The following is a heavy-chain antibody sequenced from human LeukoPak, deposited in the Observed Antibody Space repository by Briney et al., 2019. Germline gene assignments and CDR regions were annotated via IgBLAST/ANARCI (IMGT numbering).Heavy chain of an antibody. CDR3: ARDLTHRRNYDNSGYQIVPAF. CDR2: IIPVFSAP. CDR1: GGTFSSYA. V-gene: IGHV1-69*13. J-gene: IGHJ4*02. Sequence: GASVKVSCKASGGTFSSYAISWVRQAPGQGLEWMGGIIPVFSAPTYAQKFQGRVTITADESTTTAYMELSGLRSEDTAVYYCARDLTHRRNYDNSGYQIVPAFWGQGTLVTVSS. D-gene: IGHD3-22*01.